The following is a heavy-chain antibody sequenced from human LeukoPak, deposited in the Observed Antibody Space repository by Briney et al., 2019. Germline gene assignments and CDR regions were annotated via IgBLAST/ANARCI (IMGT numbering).Heavy chain of an antibody. CDR1: GLTFSSHW. Sequence: GGSLRLSCAASGLTFSSHWMSWVRQAPGKGLEWVASIKPDGSEKYFVDSVKGRLPVSRDNAKNSLYLQMTSVSVEDTAVYYCARYLGSTSKPPFDYWGQGTLVTVSS. CDR3: ARYLGSTSKPPFDY. CDR2: IKPDGSEK. V-gene: IGHV3-7*01. J-gene: IGHJ4*02. D-gene: IGHD6-13*01.